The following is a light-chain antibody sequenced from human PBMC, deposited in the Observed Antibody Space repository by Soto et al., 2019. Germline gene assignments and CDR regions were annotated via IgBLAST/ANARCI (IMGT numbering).Light chain of an antibody. CDR2: DAS. V-gene: IGKV1-17*01. CDR1: QGIRND. Sequence: DIRMTQSPSSLSASVGDRVTITCGASQGIRNDLGWYQQKPGKAPNLLIYDASTLQSGVPSRLRGSGSGTDLTITISSLQHEDFETYYCQQANSSTLTFGGGTQVDIK. CDR3: QQANSSTLT. J-gene: IGKJ4*01.